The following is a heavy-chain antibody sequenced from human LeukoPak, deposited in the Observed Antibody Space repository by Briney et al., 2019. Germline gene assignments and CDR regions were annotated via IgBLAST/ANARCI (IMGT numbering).Heavy chain of an antibody. Sequence: PSGTLSLTCAVSGGSISSSNWWTWVRQPPGKGLEWIGYIYYSGSTYYNPSLKSRVTISVDTSKNQFSLKLSSVTAADTAVYYCARDQGGGILTGYYRDYWGQGTLVTVSS. CDR1: GGSISSSNW. CDR3: ARDQGGGILTGYYRDY. V-gene: IGHV4-4*02. CDR2: IYYSGST. D-gene: IGHD3-9*01. J-gene: IGHJ4*02.